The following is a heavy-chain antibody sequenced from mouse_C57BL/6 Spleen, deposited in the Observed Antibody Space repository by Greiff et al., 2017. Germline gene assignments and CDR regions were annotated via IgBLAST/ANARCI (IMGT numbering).Heavy chain of an antibody. CDR1: GYEFSSSW. Sequence: QVQLQQSGPELVKPGASVKISCKASGYEFSSSWMNWVKQRPGKGLEWIGRLYPGDGDTNYNGKFKGKATLTADKSSSTAYMQLSSLTSEDSAVYFCATLYYGSWYWGQGTSVTVSS. J-gene: IGHJ4*01. D-gene: IGHD1-1*01. CDR2: LYPGDGDT. CDR3: ATLYYGSWY. V-gene: IGHV1-82*01.